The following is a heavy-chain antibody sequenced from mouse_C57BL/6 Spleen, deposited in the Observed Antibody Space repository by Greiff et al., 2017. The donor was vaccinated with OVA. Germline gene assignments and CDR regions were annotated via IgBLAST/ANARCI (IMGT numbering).Heavy chain of an antibody. J-gene: IGHJ2*01. Sequence: VQLQQPGAELVRPGSSVKLSCKASGYTFTSYWMHWVKQRPIQGLEWIGNIDPSDSETHYNQKFKDKATLTVDKSSSTAYMQLSSLTSEDSAVYYCARAGTMGNYLDYWGQGTTLTVSS. CDR2: IDPSDSET. D-gene: IGHD2-14*01. CDR1: GYTFTSYW. V-gene: IGHV1-52*01. CDR3: ARAGTMGNYLDY.